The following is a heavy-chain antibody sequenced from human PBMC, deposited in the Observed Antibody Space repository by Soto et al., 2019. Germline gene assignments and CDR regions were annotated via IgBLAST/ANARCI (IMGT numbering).Heavy chain of an antibody. CDR2: IRSKAYGGTT. J-gene: IGHJ4*02. CDR1: GFTLGDYA. Sequence: GGSLRLSCTASGFTLGDYAMSWFRQAPGKGLEWVGFIRSKAYGGTTEYAASVKGRFTISRDDSKSIAYLQMNSLKTEDTAVYYCSGFYGSGSYYNYQGPIVYWGQGTLVTVSS. CDR3: SGFYGSGSYYNYQGPIVY. D-gene: IGHD3-10*01. V-gene: IGHV3-49*03.